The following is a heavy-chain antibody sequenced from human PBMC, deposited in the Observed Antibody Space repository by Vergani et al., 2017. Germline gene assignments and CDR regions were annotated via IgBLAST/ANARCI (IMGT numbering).Heavy chain of an antibody. CDR1: GYTFSNYY. J-gene: IGHJ4*02. V-gene: IGHV1-46*03. CDR3: ARGDYGILTGYRY. Sequence: QVQVVQAGAEVKTSGASVKVSCKTSGYTFSNYYMHWVRQAPGQGLEWMGRIHPSGGHTNYAQKFQGRVTMTRDTSTSTVYMELSSLRSEDTAIYYCARGDYGILTGYRYWGQGTLVTVSA. CDR2: IHPSGGHT. D-gene: IGHD3-9*01.